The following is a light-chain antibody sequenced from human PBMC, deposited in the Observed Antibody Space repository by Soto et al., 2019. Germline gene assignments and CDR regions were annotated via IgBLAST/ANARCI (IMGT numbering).Light chain of an antibody. CDR3: LVSYSGAWV. J-gene: IGLJ3*02. CDR2: ETS. CDR1: TGSVTGGHF. Sequence: QTVVTQEPSLTVSPGGTVTVTCGSSTGSVTGGHFPYWFQQEPGQAPRTLIYETSNKQSWTPARFSGSLLGGKAALTLLGAQAEDEAECWSLVSYSGAWVFGGRTKVTVL. V-gene: IGLV7-46*02.